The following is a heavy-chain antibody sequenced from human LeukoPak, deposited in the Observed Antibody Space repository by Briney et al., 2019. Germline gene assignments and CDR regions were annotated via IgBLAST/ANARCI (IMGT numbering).Heavy chain of an antibody. CDR3: AKNRDSSSYYHDAFDF. D-gene: IGHD3-22*01. V-gene: IGHV3-23*01. Sequence: TGGSLRLSCAVSGFTFSSYAMSWVRQAPGKGLEWVSVISGSGGSTYYSDSVKGRFTISRDNSKNTLYLQMNSLRAEDTAVYYCAKNRDSSSYYHDAFDFWGQGTMVTVST. CDR2: ISGSGGST. CDR1: GFTFSSYA. J-gene: IGHJ3*01.